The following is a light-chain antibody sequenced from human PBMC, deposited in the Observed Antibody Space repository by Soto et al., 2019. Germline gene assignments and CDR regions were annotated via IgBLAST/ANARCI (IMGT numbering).Light chain of an antibody. Sequence: EIVMTQSPATLSLSPGERATLSCRASQSVTSNLAWYHQKPGQPPRRLIYGASTRATGIPARLSGSGSGTEFTLTISSLQSEDFAVYYCQQYNNWPLTFGGGTKVEIK. V-gene: IGKV3-15*01. CDR3: QQYNNWPLT. CDR2: GAS. J-gene: IGKJ4*01. CDR1: QSVTSN.